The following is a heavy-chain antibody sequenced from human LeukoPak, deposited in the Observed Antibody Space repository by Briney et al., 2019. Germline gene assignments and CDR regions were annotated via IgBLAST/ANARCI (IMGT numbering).Heavy chain of an antibody. CDR3: ARWGASPNDF. J-gene: IGHJ4*02. CDR2: ISAYNGRT. Sequence: ASVNVSCKASGYIFINHGIAWLRQPPGQGLQYMGWISAYNGRTDYAQNLHGRVTMTTDTATTTAYMELRSLTPDDTAVYFCARWGASPNDFWGQGTLVTVSS. D-gene: IGHD3-16*01. V-gene: IGHV1-18*01. CDR1: GYIFINHG.